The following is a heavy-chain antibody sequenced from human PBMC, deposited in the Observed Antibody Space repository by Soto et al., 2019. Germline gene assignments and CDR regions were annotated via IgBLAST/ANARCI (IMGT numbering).Heavy chain of an antibody. CDR3: ARETGLRSSGWSYYFDF. D-gene: IGHD6-19*01. CDR2: ISGSGGTI. V-gene: IGHV3-48*02. J-gene: IGHJ4*02. CDR1: GFTLSSYS. Sequence: EVQLVESGGGMVQPGGALRVSCAASGFTLSSYSMHWVRQAPGKGLEWVSYISGSGGTIYYADSVKGRFTITRDNATNTLWVQMNSVRDEDTAVYFCARETGLRSSGWSYYFDFWGQGTRVTVSS.